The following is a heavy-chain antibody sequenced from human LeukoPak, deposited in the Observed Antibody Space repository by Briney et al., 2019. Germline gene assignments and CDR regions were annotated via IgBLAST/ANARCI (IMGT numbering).Heavy chain of an antibody. CDR1: GFTFSSYG. V-gene: IGHV3-30*18. CDR2: LSFNGVNA. D-gene: IGHD5-24*01. J-gene: IGHJ6*02. Sequence: GRSLRLSCAASGFTFSSYGMHWVRQAPGMGLEWVAVLSFNGVNAYYADSVRGRFTVSRENSRNYLQMNSLRAEDTAVYFCAKDRVGPGSYNYIMDVWGQGTTVTVSS. CDR3: AKDRVGPGSYNYIMDV.